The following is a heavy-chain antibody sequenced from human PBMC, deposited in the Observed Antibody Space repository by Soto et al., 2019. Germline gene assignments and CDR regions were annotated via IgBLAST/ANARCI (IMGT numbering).Heavy chain of an antibody. CDR1: GFTFSSFA. V-gene: IGHV3-23*01. CDR2: LSGSGDNT. D-gene: IGHD5-18*01. Sequence: EVQLLESGGGLVQPGGSLRLPCVASGFTFSSFAMSWVRQAPGKGLEWVSLLSGSGDNTYYADSVKGRFTISRDNSKSTLYLQMNSLRAEDTAIYYCAKDISPGQGYRIFDYWGQGTQVTVSS. J-gene: IGHJ4*02. CDR3: AKDISPGQGYRIFDY.